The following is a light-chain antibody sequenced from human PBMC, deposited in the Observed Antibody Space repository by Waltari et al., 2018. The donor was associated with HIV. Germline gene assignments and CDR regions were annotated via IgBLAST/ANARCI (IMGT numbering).Light chain of an antibody. V-gene: IGKV3-20*01. J-gene: IGKJ2*01. CDR1: QTVSSSY. CDR3: QQYGDSLT. CDR2: AAY. Sequence: EIVLTQSPGTLSLSTGERATLSCRASQTVSSSYLAWYQQKPGQAPRLLIYAAYSRASGVPDRFSGGGSGTDFTLTISSLEPEDFAVYYCQQYGDSLTFGQGTKVEIK.